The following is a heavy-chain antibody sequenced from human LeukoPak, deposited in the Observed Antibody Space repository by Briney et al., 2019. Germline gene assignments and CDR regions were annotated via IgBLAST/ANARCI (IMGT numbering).Heavy chain of an antibody. CDR3: ARHDGRSGGTMGALDS. J-gene: IGHJ4*02. Sequence: SETLSLTCAVSGGSISSGSHHWGWFRQSPGKGLEWIGSIYDGRTIYYNPSLNSRVTISAVTSKNQFSLQLNSVTAADTAVYYCARHDGRSGGTMGALDSWGQGSLVTVSS. D-gene: IGHD4-23*01. V-gene: IGHV4-39*01. CDR2: IYDGRTI. CDR1: GGSISSGSHH.